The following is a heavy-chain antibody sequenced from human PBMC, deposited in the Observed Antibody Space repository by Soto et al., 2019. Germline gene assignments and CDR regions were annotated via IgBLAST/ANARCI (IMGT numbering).Heavy chain of an antibody. CDR3: ARDYLEAVAGTGYYYGMDV. Sequence: QVQLVQSGAEVKKPGASVKVSRKASGYTFTSYGISWVRQAPGRGLEWMGWISAYNGNTNYAQKLQGRVTMTTDTSTSTAYMELRSLRSDDTAVYYCARDYLEAVAGTGYYYGMDVWGQGTTVTVSS. J-gene: IGHJ6*02. CDR1: GYTFTSYG. V-gene: IGHV1-18*01. D-gene: IGHD6-19*01. CDR2: ISAYNGNT.